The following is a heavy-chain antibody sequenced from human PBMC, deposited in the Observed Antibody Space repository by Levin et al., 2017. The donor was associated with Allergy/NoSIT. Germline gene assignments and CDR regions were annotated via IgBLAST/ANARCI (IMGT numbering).Heavy chain of an antibody. Sequence: GGSLRLSCAASGFTFDDYAMHWVRQAPGKGLEWVSGISWNSGSIGYADSVKGRFTISRDNAKNSLYLQMNSLRAEDTALYYCAKEGGRQLVHDWFDPWGQGTLVTVSS. CDR1: GFTFDDYA. D-gene: IGHD6-13*01. CDR2: ISWNSGSI. J-gene: IGHJ5*02. CDR3: AKEGGRQLVHDWFDP. V-gene: IGHV3-9*01.